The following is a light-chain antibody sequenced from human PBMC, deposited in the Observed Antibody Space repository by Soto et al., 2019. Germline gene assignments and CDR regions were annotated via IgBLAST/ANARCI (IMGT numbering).Light chain of an antibody. CDR2: GAS. CDR3: QQRSDSIT. Sequence: IVMTHAPATLSVSPWGRATLSCRASQSISDTLAWYQQKPGQAPRLLIHGASTRAPGFPARFSGSGSGTDFTLTISSLQSEDFAVYYCQQRSDSITFGQGTRLEIK. V-gene: IGKV3-15*01. CDR1: QSISDT. J-gene: IGKJ5*01.